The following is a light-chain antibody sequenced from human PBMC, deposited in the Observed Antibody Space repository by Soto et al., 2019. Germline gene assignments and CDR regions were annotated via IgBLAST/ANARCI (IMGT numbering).Light chain of an antibody. Sequence: EIVMTQSPSTLSVSPGERATLSCRASQSINIYLAWYQQRPGQAPRLLIFGASNRATGIPDRFSGSGSGAEFNLSISRLESEDFAVYYCQQYGSSPPRTFGQGTKVDIK. CDR1: QSINIY. CDR3: QQYGSSPPRT. CDR2: GAS. V-gene: IGKV3D-15*01. J-gene: IGKJ1*01.